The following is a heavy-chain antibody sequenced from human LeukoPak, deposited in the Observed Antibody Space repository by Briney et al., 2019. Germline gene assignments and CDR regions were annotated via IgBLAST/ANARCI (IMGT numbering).Heavy chain of an antibody. D-gene: IGHD2-2*01. CDR1: GGTFSSYA. V-gene: IGHV1-69*13. CDR2: IIPIFGTA. J-gene: IGHJ4*02. CDR3: ASGRCSSTSCPLGY. Sequence: SVKVSCKASGGTFSSYAISWVRQAPGQGLEWMGGIIPIFGTANYAQKFQGRVTITADESTSTAYMELSSLRSEDTAVYYCASGRCSSTSCPLGYWGQGTLVTVSS.